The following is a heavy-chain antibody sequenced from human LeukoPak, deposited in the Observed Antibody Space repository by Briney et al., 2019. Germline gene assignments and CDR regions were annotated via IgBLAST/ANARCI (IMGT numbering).Heavy chain of an antibody. CDR3: VRVYSSSWYQNWFDP. CDR1: GGSISSYY. Sequence: SETLSLTCTVSGGSISSYYWSWIRQPPGKGLEWIGYIYYSGSTNYNPSLKSRVTISVDTPKNQFSLKLSSVTAADTAVYYCVRVYSSSWYQNWFDPWGQGTLVTVSS. CDR2: IYYSGST. D-gene: IGHD6-13*01. J-gene: IGHJ5*02. V-gene: IGHV4-59*01.